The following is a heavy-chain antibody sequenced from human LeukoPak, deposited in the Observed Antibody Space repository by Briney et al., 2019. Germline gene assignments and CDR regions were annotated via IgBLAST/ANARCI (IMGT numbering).Heavy chain of an antibody. Sequence: SETLSLTCAVYGGSFSGYYWSWIRQPPGKGLEWIGEINHSGSTNYNPSLKSRVTISVDTSKNQFSLKLSSVTAADTAVYYCERGNIVIESDYYYYYMDVWGKGTTVTVSS. CDR3: ERGNIVIESDYYYYYMDV. CDR2: INHSGST. V-gene: IGHV4-34*01. J-gene: IGHJ6*03. CDR1: GGSFSGYY. D-gene: IGHD2-21*01.